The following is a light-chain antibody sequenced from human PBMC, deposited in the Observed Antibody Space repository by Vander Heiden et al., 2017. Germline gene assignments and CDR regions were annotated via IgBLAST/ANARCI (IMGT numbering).Light chain of an antibody. CDR1: SSNIGAGYD. J-gene: IGLJ1*01. CDR2: GNS. CDR3: QSYDSSLSAYV. V-gene: IGLV1-40*01. Sequence: SVLTHPPSVSGAPGQRVTISCTGSSSNIGAGYDVHWYQHLPGTVPKVLIYGNSNRPSGVPDRFSGSKSGTSASLAVTGLQAEDEADYYCQSYDSSLSAYVFGTGTKVTVL.